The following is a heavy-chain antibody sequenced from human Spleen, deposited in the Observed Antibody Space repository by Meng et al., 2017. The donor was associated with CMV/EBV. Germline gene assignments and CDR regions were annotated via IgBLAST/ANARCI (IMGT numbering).Heavy chain of an antibody. CDR3: ARARGRATTPFDY. CDR1: GFTFNTYT. Sequence: GESLKISCAASGFTFNTYTMNWVRQAPGKGLEWVSSISGSSSNIYYADSVKGRFTISRDNAKNSLYLQMNSLRAEDTAVYYCARARGRATTPFDYRGQGTLVTVSS. V-gene: IGHV3-21*01. D-gene: IGHD1-26*01. J-gene: IGHJ4*02. CDR2: ISGSSSNI.